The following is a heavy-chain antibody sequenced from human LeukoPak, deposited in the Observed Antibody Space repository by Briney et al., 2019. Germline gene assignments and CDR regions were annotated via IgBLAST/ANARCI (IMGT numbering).Heavy chain of an antibody. J-gene: IGHJ4*02. D-gene: IGHD5-24*01. Sequence: GRSLRLSCAAPGFTFSSYGMHWVRQAPGKGLEWVAVISYDGSNKYYADSVKGRFTISRDNSKNTLYLQMNSLRAEDTAVYYCARGDGYNSQDFGYWGQGTLVTVSS. CDR1: GFTFSSYG. V-gene: IGHV3-30*03. CDR3: ARGDGYNSQDFGY. CDR2: ISYDGSNK.